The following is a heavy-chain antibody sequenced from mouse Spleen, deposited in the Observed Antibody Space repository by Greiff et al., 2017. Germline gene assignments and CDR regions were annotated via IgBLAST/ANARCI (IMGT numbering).Heavy chain of an antibody. V-gene: IGHV1-39*01. CDR3: ARWYYGRGSMDY. CDR1: GYSFTDYN. D-gene: IGHD1-1*01. J-gene: IGHJ4*01. CDR2: INPNYGTT. Sequence: VHVKQSGPELVKPGASVKISCKASGYSFTDYNMNWVKQSNGKSLEWIGVINPNYGTTSYNQKFKGKATLTVDQSSSTAYMQLNSLTSEDSAVYYCARWYYGRGSMDYWGQGTSVTVSS.